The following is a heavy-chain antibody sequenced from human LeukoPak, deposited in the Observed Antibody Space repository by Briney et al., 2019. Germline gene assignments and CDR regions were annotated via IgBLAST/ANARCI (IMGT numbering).Heavy chain of an antibody. CDR1: AFTFISYA. Sequence: GGALRLSCSASAFTFISYAMSWVCQAPPQGLEWVSALSVCGGSTYYADTVEGRLAISRDNYKNMLYLQMTSLRAEDTAVYYCAKGRAILPAALDYWGQGTLVTVSS. CDR2: LSVCGGST. CDR3: AKGRAILPAALDY. J-gene: IGHJ4*02. D-gene: IGHD2-2*01. V-gene: IGHV3-23*01.